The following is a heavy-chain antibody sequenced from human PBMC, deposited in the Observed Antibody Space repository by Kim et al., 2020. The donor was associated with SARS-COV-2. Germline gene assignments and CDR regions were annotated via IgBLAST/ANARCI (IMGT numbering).Heavy chain of an antibody. Sequence: SETLSLTCTVSGGSISSSSYYWGWIRQPPGKGLEWIGSIYYSGSTYYNPSLKSRVTISVDTSKNQFSLKLSSVTAADTAVYYCARPDYYYGMDVWGQGTTVTVSS. CDR3: ARPDYYYGMDV. J-gene: IGHJ6*02. V-gene: IGHV4-39*01. CDR2: IYYSGST. CDR1: GGSISSSSYY.